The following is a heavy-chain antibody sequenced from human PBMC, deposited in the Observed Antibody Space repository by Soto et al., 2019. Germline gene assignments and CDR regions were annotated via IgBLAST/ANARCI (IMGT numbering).Heavy chain of an antibody. CDR3: ARGLRPYYDFWSGPGIGWGFDL. Sequence: QVQLQESGPGLVKPSETLSLTCTVSGGSISSYYWSWIRQPAGKGLEWIGRIYTSGSTNYNPSLKSRVTMSVDTSKNQFSLKLSSVTAADTAVYYCARGLRPYYDFWSGPGIGWGFDLWGRGTLVTVSS. V-gene: IGHV4-4*07. J-gene: IGHJ2*01. CDR1: GGSISSYY. CDR2: IYTSGST. D-gene: IGHD3-3*01.